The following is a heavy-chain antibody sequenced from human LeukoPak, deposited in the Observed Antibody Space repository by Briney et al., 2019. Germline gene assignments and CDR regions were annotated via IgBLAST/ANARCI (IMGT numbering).Heavy chain of an antibody. Sequence: GGSLRLSCAASGFTFSNYWMHWVRQAPGKGLVWVSRIDGDGTTANYAESVKGRFTISRDNANNTLYLQINSLSAEDTAVYYCYVHHYYYYMDVWGKGTTVTVSS. J-gene: IGHJ6*03. CDR3: YVHHYYYYMDV. V-gene: IGHV3-74*01. CDR2: IDGDGTTA. D-gene: IGHD3-16*01. CDR1: GFTFSNYW.